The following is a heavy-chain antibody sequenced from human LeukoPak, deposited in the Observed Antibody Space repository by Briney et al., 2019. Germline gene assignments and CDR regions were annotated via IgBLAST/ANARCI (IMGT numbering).Heavy chain of an antibody. CDR2: IHYSGST. CDR1: GGSISSYY. J-gene: IGHJ3*02. D-gene: IGHD6-13*01. Sequence: SETLSLTCTVSGGSISSYYWSWIRQPPGKGLEWIGYIHYSGSTNYNPSLKSRVTISVDTSKNQFSLKLSSVTAADTAVYYCARDGGYSSSWYGAFDIWGQGTMVTVSS. CDR3: ARDGGYSSSWYGAFDI. V-gene: IGHV4-59*12.